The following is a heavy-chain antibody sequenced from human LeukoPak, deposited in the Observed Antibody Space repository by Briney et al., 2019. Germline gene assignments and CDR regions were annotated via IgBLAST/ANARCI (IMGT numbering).Heavy chain of an antibody. CDR3: ARDEYSSSSFWFDP. J-gene: IGHJ5*02. V-gene: IGHV3-23*01. CDR1: GFTFSSYG. CDR2: TSGSGGST. D-gene: IGHD6-6*01. Sequence: HPGGSLRLSCAASGFTFSSYGMTWVRQAPGKGLEWISGTSGSGGSTYYANSVKGRFTISRDNSKNTLYLEMNSLRAEDTAVYYCARDEYSSSSFWFDPWGQGTLVTVSS.